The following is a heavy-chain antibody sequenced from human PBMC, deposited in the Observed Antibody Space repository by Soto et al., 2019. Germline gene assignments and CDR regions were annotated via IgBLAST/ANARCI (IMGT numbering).Heavy chain of an antibody. V-gene: IGHV4-30-2*01. Sequence: SETLSLTCTVSGGSISSGGYSWSWIRQPPGKGLEWIGYIYHSGSTYYNPSLKSRVTISVDTSKNQFSLKLSSVTAADTAVYYCARRYGGTFDYWGQGTLVTVSS. D-gene: IGHD2-15*01. CDR1: GGSISSGGYS. CDR3: ARRYGGTFDY. J-gene: IGHJ4*02. CDR2: IYHSGST.